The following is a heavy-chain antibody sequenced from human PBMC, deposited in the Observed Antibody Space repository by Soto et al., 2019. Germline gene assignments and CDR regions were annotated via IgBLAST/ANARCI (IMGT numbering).Heavy chain of an antibody. CDR1: GFTFSSYG. J-gene: IGHJ4*02. CDR2: IWYDGSNK. CDR3: ARDPYQLPELTFFDY. V-gene: IGHV3-33*01. Sequence: GGSLRLSCAASGFTFSSYGMHWVRQAPGKGLEWVAVIWYDGSNKYYADSVKGRFTISRDNSKNTLYLQMNSLRAEDTAVYYCARDPYQLPELTFFDYWGQGTLVTVSS. D-gene: IGHD2-2*01.